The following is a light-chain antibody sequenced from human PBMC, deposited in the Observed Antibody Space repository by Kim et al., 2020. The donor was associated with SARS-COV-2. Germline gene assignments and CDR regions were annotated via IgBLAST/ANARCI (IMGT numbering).Light chain of an antibody. CDR1: ELGDKY. CDR2: QDT. J-gene: IGLJ2*01. Sequence: VSPGQTASITCSGEELGDKYVFWYQQKPGQSPLLVIYQDTKRPSGIPERFSASNSGNTATLTISGTQATDEADYYCQAWDSGTAVVFGGGTQLTVL. CDR3: QAWDSGTAVV. V-gene: IGLV3-1*01.